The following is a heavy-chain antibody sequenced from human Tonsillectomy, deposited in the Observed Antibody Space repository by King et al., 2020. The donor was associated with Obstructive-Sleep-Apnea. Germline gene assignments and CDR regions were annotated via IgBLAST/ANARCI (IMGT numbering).Heavy chain of an antibody. J-gene: IGHJ4*02. CDR2: ISYDGRNK. V-gene: IGHV3-30*04. CDR3: AGGDYGSGSYLVN. Sequence: VQLVESGGGVVQPGRSLRLSCAASRLTFSNYAMHWVRQTPGKGLEWVAVISYDGRNKYYADSGQGRFTISRDNSKNTLYLQMNSLRAEDTAVYYCAGGDYGSGSYLVNWGQGTLVTVSS. CDR1: RLTFSNYA. D-gene: IGHD3-10*01.